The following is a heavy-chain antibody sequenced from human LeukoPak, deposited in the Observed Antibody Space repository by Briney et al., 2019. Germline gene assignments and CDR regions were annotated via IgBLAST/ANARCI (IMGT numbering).Heavy chain of an antibody. CDR2: INPSGGST. CDR3: ASQTVVTPALDY. J-gene: IGHJ4*02. Sequence: ASVKVSCKASGYTFTSYYMHWVRQAPGQGLEWMGIINPSGGSTSYAQKFQGRVTMTEDTSTDTAYMELSSLRSEDTAVYYCASQTVVTPALDYWGQGTLVTVSS. D-gene: IGHD4-23*01. V-gene: IGHV1-46*01. CDR1: GYTFTSYY.